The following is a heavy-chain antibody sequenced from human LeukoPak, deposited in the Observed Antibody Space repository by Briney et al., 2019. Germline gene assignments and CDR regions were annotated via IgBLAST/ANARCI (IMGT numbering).Heavy chain of an antibody. Sequence: GGSLRLSCAASGFTFSSYAMHWVRQAPGKGLERVAVISYDGSNKYYADSVKGRFTISRDNSKNTLYLQMNSLRAEDTAVYYCARDRDDSSGYYHFDYWGQGTLVTVSS. D-gene: IGHD3-22*01. V-gene: IGHV3-30-3*01. CDR2: ISYDGSNK. J-gene: IGHJ4*02. CDR3: ARDRDDSSGYYHFDY. CDR1: GFTFSSYA.